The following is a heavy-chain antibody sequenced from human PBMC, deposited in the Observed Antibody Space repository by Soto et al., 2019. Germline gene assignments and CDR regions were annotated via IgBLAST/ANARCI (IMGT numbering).Heavy chain of an antibody. J-gene: IGHJ4*01. Sequence: QVQLGDSGGGVVQPGRSLRLSCAASGFTFSSYAMHWVLQAPCKGLEWVAGISYDGSNKYYADSVKGRFTISRDNTKNTRYLQMNSLRAEDTSVYYCARAYEGDYFDYWGHGTLVTVSS. CDR3: ARAYEGDYFDY. D-gene: IGHD3-16*01. CDR1: GFTFSSYA. CDR2: ISYDGSNK. V-gene: IGHV3-30-3*01.